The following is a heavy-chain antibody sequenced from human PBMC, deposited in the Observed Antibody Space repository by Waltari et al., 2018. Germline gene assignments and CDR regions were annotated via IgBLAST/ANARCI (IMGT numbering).Heavy chain of an antibody. J-gene: IGHJ3*02. Sequence: QVQLVQSGDELKKPGSSVKVSCTASAGTFGTFAIPWVRPAPGHGLEWMGGAIPIYGRPMYAQKFQGRMTLSADAPATTAYMELTSLGSDDTAVYFCARRKPGEAFDIWGQGTRVAVSS. V-gene: IGHV1-69*12. D-gene: IGHD3-16*01. CDR2: AIPIYGRP. CDR3: ARRKPGEAFDI. CDR1: AGTFGTFA.